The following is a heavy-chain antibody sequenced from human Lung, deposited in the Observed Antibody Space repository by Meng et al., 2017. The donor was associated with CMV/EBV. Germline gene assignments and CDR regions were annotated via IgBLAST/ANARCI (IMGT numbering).Heavy chain of an antibody. CDR3: TRGHSGIDIYAFDI. CDR1: GFILSDHY. D-gene: IGHD1-26*01. Sequence: AGPGFILSDHYIDWVRQAPGKGLEWIGRAANKANRYTTEYAASVKGRFTFSRYDSENSLYLQMNSLKSEDTAVYYCTRGHSGIDIYAFDIWGQGXLVTVSS. J-gene: IGHJ3*02. V-gene: IGHV3-72*01. CDR2: AANKANRYTT.